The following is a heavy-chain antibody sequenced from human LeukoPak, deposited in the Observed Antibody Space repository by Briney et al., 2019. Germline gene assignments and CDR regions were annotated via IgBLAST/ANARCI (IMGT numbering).Heavy chain of an antibody. V-gene: IGHV3-33*01. D-gene: IGHD3-22*01. CDR3: ARGVDYYENSGTIDY. CDR2: IWYDGSNK. J-gene: IGHJ4*02. CDR1: AVTFSDYC. Sequence: GESLRLSWTAAAVTFSDYCMHWVRKPPGKGLEWVVIIWYDGSNKKYEDSVKGRFTISRDNSKNTLYLQMNSLRAEDTAVYYCARGVDYYENSGTIDYWGQGTLVIVSS.